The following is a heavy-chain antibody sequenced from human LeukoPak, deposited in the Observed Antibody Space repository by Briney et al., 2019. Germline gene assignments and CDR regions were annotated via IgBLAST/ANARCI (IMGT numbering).Heavy chain of an antibody. V-gene: IGHV5-51*01. CDR3: ARYNAGSLDF. Sequence: PGESLKISCKAYEYSFSTNWIGWVRQMPGKGQEWMGLIYPGDSQSKYSPSFQGHVTFSADTSRNTAYLQWNSLKASDTAMYYCARYNAGSLDFWGQGTMIYVSS. D-gene: IGHD3-10*01. J-gene: IGHJ4*02. CDR2: IYPGDSQS. CDR1: EYSFSTNW.